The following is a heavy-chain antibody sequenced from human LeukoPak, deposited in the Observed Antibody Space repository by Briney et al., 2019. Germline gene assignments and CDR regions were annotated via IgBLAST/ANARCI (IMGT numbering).Heavy chain of an antibody. CDR3: ARENRFGYVDY. D-gene: IGHD3-10*01. J-gene: IGHJ4*02. V-gene: IGHV3-21*01. CDR1: GFTFSSYS. Sequence: GGSLRLSRAASGFTFSSYSMNWVRQAPGKGLEWVSSISSSSHYIYHADSVKGRFTISRDNAKNSLYLQMNSLRAEDTAVYYCARENRFGYVDYWGQGTLVTVSS. CDR2: ISSSSHYI.